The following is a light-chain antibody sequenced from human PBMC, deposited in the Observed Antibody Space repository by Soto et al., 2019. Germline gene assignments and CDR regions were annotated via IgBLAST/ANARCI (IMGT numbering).Light chain of an antibody. CDR3: QQYFNTPWT. CDR1: QSLLYTSTHKDY. V-gene: IGKV4-1*01. CDR2: WAS. J-gene: IGKJ1*01. Sequence: DIIMTQSPESLAVSLGERATIKCKSSQSLLYTSTHKDYLAWYQQKPGQPPRLLIYWASTRESGVSDRFSGSGSGTDFTLTVTSMQAEDVAVYYCQQYFNTPWTFGQGTKVEI.